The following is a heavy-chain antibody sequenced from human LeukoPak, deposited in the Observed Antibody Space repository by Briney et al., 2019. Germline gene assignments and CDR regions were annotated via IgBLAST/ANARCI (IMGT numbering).Heavy chain of an antibody. CDR1: GGSFSGYY. J-gene: IGHJ4*02. V-gene: IGHV4-34*01. D-gene: IGHD3-10*02. CDR2: INHSGST. CDR3: ARKSVRGIRRRAFDY. Sequence: SETLSLTCAVYGGSFSGYYLSWIRQPPGKGLEWIGEINHSGSTNYNPSLKSRVTISVDTSKNQFSLKLSSVTAADTAVYYCARKSVRGIRRRAFDYWGQGTLVTVSS.